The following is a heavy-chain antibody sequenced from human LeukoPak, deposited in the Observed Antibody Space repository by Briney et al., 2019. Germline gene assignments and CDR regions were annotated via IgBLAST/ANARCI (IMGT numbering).Heavy chain of an antibody. CDR2: MYNSGST. J-gene: IGHJ4*02. Sequence: SETLSLTCTVSGDSVNNDYWTWIRQPPGKGLEWIGYMYNSGSTKYNPSLKSRVTILPDTPKNQFSLKLSSVTAADTAVYYCARHGEGASDYWGQGTLVTVSS. D-gene: IGHD3-16*01. CDR1: GDSVNNDY. V-gene: IGHV4-59*08. CDR3: ARHGEGASDY.